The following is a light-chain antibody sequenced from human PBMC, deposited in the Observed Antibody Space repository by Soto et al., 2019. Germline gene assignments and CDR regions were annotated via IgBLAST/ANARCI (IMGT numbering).Light chain of an antibody. V-gene: IGKV1-5*01. CDR3: QQYYTYST. J-gene: IGKJ1*01. CDR1: QSISTS. Sequence: DIQMTQSPSTLSASVGDRVTITCRATQSISTSLAWYQQKPGKAPNLLISGDSNLESGVPSRFSGSGSGTEFTLTISSLQPDDFSSYYCQQYYTYSTFGQGTKVDIK. CDR2: GDS.